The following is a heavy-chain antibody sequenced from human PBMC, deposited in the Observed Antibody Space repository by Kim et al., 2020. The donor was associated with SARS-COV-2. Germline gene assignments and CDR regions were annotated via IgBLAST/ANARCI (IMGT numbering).Heavy chain of an antibody. J-gene: IGHJ6*02. CDR2: IIPILGIA. Sequence: SVKVSCKASGGTFSSYAISWVRQAPGQGLEWMGRIIPILGIANYAQKFQGRVTITADKSTSTAYMELSSLRSEDTAVYYCARDRCLRCPTPSPVNYGMDVWGQGTTVTVSS. CDR3: ARDRCLRCPTPSPVNYGMDV. CDR1: GGTFSSYA. V-gene: IGHV1-69*04. D-gene: IGHD4-17*01.